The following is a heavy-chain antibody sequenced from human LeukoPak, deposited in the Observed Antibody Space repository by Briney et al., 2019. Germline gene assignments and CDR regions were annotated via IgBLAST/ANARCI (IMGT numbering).Heavy chain of an antibody. J-gene: IGHJ4*02. CDR2: IYTSGST. CDR3: ARDQADYYDTSGYSH. CDR1: GGSISSGSYS. D-gene: IGHD3-22*01. V-gene: IGHV4-61*02. Sequence: SETLSLTCTVSGGSISSGSYSWNWIRQPAGKGLEWIGRIYTSGSTNYNPSLKSRVTISLDTSKNQFSLKLSSVTAANTAMYYCARDQADYYDTSGYSHWGQGTLVTVSS.